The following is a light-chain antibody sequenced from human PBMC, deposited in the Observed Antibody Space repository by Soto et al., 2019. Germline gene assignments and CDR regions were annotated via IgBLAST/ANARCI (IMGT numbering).Light chain of an antibody. Sequence: EIVLTQSPGTLSLSPGERATLSCRASQSVSNSYLAWYQQKPGQAPRLLIYDASSRATGIPDRFSGSGSGTDFTLTISRLEPEDFAVYYCQQYVTSPLTFGGGTKVEIK. CDR2: DAS. V-gene: IGKV3-20*01. CDR3: QQYVTSPLT. CDR1: QSVSNSY. J-gene: IGKJ4*01.